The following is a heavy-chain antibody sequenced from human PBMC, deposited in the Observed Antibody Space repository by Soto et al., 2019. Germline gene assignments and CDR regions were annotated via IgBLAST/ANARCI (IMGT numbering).Heavy chain of an antibody. CDR2: IIPIFGTA. V-gene: IGHV1-69*06. CDR3: ARVNGYYYDSSGYLYWFDP. CDR1: GGTFSSYA. D-gene: IGHD3-22*01. J-gene: IGHJ5*02. Sequence: SVKGSCKASGGTFSSYAISWVRQAPGQGLEWMGGIIPIFGTANYAQKFQGRVTITADKSTSTAYMELSSLRSEDTAVYYCARVNGYYYDSSGYLYWFDPWGQGTLVTVSS.